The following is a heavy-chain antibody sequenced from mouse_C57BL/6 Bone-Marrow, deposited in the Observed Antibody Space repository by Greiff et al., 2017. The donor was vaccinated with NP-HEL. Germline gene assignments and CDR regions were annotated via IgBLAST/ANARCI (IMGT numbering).Heavy chain of an antibody. CDR2: IYPGSGST. CDR3: AREGLPTSFDY. J-gene: IGHJ2*01. D-gene: IGHD3-1*01. Sequence: QVQLKQSGAELVKPGASVKMSCKASGYTFTSYWITWVKQRPGQGLEWIGDIYPGSGSTNYNEKFKSKATLTVDTSSSTAYMQLSSLTSEDSAVYYCAREGLPTSFDYWGQGTTLTVSS. V-gene: IGHV1-55*01. CDR1: GYTFTSYW.